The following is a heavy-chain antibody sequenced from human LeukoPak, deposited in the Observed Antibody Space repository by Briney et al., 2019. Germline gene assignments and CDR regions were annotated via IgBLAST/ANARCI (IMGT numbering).Heavy chain of an antibody. D-gene: IGHD1-26*01. J-gene: IGHJ4*02. CDR1: GFTFSSYA. V-gene: IGHV3-23*01. CDR2: ISGSGGST. Sequence: GGSLRLSCAASGFTFSSYAMSWVRQAPGKGLEWVSAISGSGGSTYYADSVKGRFTISRDNSKNTLYLQMNSLRAEDTAVYYCAKRRGIVGATGYFDYWGQGTLVTVSS. CDR3: AKRRGIVGATGYFDY.